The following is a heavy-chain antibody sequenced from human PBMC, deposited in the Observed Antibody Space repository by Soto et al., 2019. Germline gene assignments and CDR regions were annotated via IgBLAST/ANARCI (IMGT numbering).Heavy chain of an antibody. J-gene: IGHJ6*02. CDR2: INPSGGST. CDR3: ARDLLPYDFWSGYYSGYYYGMDV. CDR1: GYTFTSYY. V-gene: IGHV1-46*01. Sequence: ASVKVSCKASGYTFTSYYMHWVRQAPGQGLEWIGIINPSGGSTSYAQKFQGRVTMTRDTSTSTVYMELSSLRSEDTAVYYCARDLLPYDFWSGYYSGYYYGMDVWGQGTTVTVSS. D-gene: IGHD3-3*01.